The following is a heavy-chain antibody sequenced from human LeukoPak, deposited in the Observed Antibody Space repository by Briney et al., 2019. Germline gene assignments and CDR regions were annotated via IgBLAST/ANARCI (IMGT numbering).Heavy chain of an antibody. Sequence: SETLSLTCTVSAGSISYDYWSWIRQSPGKRLEWIGYIHYSGATNYSPSLKSRVTISVDTSKNQFSLKLSSVTAADTALYYWATLRGASTAVFDSWGQGTLVTVSS. CDR3: ATLRGASTAVFDS. CDR2: IHYSGAT. V-gene: IGHV4-59*08. CDR1: AGSISYDY. J-gene: IGHJ4*02. D-gene: IGHD2-21*02.